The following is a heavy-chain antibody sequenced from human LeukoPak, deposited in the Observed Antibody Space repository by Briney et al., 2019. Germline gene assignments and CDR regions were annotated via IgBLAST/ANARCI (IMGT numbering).Heavy chain of an antibody. V-gene: IGHV3-7*03. CDR2: INQNGGEK. D-gene: IGHD1-26*01. J-gene: IGHJ4*02. CDR1: GFTFSGYW. Sequence: PGGSLRLSCADSGFTFSGYWMNWVRQAPGKGLEWVANINQNGGEKYYVDSVKGRFTISRDNGKNSLYLQMNSLRAEDTALYYCAKDMGLSAVFDYWGQGTLVTASS. CDR3: AKDMGLSAVFDY.